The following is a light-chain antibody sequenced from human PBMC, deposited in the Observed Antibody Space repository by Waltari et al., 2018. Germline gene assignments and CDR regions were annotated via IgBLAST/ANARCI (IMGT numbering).Light chain of an antibody. V-gene: IGKV3-11*01. Sequence: EIVLTQSPATLSVSPGERATLSCRASQSVSNYLAWYQQKAGQAPRLLIYDASNRATGIPARFSGSGSWTDFTLTISSLEPEDFAVYYCQQRLNWPITFGQGTRLEIK. CDR3: QQRLNWPIT. CDR2: DAS. J-gene: IGKJ5*01. CDR1: QSVSNY.